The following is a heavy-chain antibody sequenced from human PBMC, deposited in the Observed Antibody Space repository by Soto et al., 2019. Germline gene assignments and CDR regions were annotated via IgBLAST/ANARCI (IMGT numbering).Heavy chain of an antibody. CDR2: INPNSGNI. J-gene: IGHJ4*02. CDR1: GNTFTSYD. D-gene: IGHD3-10*01. V-gene: IGHV1-8*01. CDR3: ARGRASGSYYLLDY. Sequence: ASVKVSCKASGNTFTSYDINWVRQATGHGLEWMGWINPNSGNIGYAQKFQGRVTMARDTAIRTAYMEVSRLRSDDTAVYYCARGRASGSYYLLDYWGQGTLVTVYS.